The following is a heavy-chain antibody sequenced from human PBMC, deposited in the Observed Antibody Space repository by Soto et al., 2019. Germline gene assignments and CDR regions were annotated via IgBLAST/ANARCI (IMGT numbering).Heavy chain of an antibody. J-gene: IGHJ6*03. Sequence: ASVKVSCKASGYTFTSYGISWVRQAPGQGLEWMGWISAYNGNTNYAQKLQGRVTMTTDTSTSTAYMELRSLRSDDTAVYYCARDNIRLKVRGVLHGDYYYYYMDVWGKGTTVTVSS. CDR2: ISAYNGNT. V-gene: IGHV1-18*01. CDR1: GYTFTSYG. D-gene: IGHD3-10*01. CDR3: ARDNIRLKVRGVLHGDYYYYYMDV.